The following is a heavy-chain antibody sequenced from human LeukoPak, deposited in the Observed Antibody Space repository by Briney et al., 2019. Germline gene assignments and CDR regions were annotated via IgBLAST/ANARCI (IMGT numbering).Heavy chain of an antibody. D-gene: IGHD3-22*01. V-gene: IGHV3-23*01. J-gene: IGHJ3*01. Sequence: GGSLRLSCAASGITFGRYAMSWVRQAPGKGLEWVSAISGSGGYTYYAGSVKGRFTISRDNSENTLYLQMNSLRAEDTAVYYCVKPYYYDDSGPNEAFDVWGQGTMVTVSS. CDR3: VKPYYYDDSGPNEAFDV. CDR1: GITFGRYA. CDR2: ISGSGGYT.